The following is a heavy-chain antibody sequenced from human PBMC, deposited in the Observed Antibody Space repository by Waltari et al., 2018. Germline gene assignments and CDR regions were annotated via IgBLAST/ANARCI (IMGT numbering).Heavy chain of an antibody. J-gene: IGHJ6*04. CDR1: GFTFSSYA. D-gene: IGHD2-2*01. CDR2: ISYDGSNK. V-gene: IGHV3-30-3*01. CDR3: AAINVVPEVVDV. Sequence: QVQLVESGGGVVQPGRSLRLSCAASGFTFSSYAMHWVRQAPGKGLEWVAVISYDGSNKYYADSVKGRFTISRDNSKNTLYLQMNSLRAEDTAVYYCAAINVVPEVVDVWGKGTTVTISS.